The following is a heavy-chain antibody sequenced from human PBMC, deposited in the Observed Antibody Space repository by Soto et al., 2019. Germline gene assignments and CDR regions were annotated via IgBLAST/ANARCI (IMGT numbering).Heavy chain of an antibody. J-gene: IGHJ4*02. V-gene: IGHV3-23*01. CDR1: GFTFSSFA. CDR2: ISGSGDGT. D-gene: IGHD5-18*01. Sequence: GGSLRLSCAASGFTFSSFALSWVRQAPGKGLEWVSAISGSGDGTDYAASVKGRFTISRDNSKNTLYLQMNSLRAEDTAVYYCSGPGYSSQDYWGQGALVTVSS. CDR3: SGPGYSSQDY.